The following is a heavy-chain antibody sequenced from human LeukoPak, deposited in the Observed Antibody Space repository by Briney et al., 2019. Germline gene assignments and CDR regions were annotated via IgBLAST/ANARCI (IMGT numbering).Heavy chain of an antibody. CDR2: IYPGDSDT. D-gene: IGHD2-15*01. Sequence: GESLQISCKGSGYSFTSYWIGWVRQMPGKGLEWMGIIYPGDSDTRYSPSFQGQVTISADKSISTAYLQWSSLKASDTAMYYCARHRAPYCSGGSCYFSDYWGQGTLVTVSS. V-gene: IGHV5-51*01. CDR3: ARHRAPYCSGGSCYFSDY. J-gene: IGHJ4*02. CDR1: GYSFTSYW.